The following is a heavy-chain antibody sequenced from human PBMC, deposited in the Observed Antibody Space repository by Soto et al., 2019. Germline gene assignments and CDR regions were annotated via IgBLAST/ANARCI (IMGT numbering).Heavy chain of an antibody. CDR2: ISDTGGSP. CDR1: GFSFSSFA. CDR3: AKENIAESLDY. V-gene: IGHV3-23*01. J-gene: IGHJ4*02. Sequence: SLRLSCAASGFSFSSFAMRWVRQAPGRGLEWVSAISDTGGSPQYADSVKGRFTISRDNSKNTLYLQMNSLRAEDTAVYYCAKENIAESLDYWGQGTLVTVSS. D-gene: IGHD2-15*01.